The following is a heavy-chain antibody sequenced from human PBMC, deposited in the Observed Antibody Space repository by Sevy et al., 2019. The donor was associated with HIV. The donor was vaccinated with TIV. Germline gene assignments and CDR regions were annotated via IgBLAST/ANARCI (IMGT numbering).Heavy chain of an antibody. Sequence: ASVKVSCKASGGTFSSYAISWVRQAPGQGLEWMGGIIPIFGTANYAQKFQGRVTITADKSTSKAYMELGSLRSEDTAVYYCAQGAVLYYYDSSGYYGNDAFDIWGQGTMVTVSS. CDR3: AQGAVLYYYDSSGYYGNDAFDI. D-gene: IGHD3-22*01. V-gene: IGHV1-69*06. CDR1: GGTFSSYA. CDR2: IIPIFGTA. J-gene: IGHJ3*02.